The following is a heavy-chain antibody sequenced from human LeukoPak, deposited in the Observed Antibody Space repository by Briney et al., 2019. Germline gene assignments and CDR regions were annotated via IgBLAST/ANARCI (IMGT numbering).Heavy chain of an antibody. D-gene: IGHD2-2*01. Sequence: PGGSLRLSCAASVIYWVHWVRQAPGKGLLWVSHINSDGSWTSYADSVKGRFTISKDNAKNTVYLQMNNLRAEDTAVYYCVSFYETYWGRGTLVTVSS. V-gene: IGHV3-74*01. CDR2: INSDGSWT. CDR1: VIYW. J-gene: IGHJ4*02. CDR3: VSFYETY.